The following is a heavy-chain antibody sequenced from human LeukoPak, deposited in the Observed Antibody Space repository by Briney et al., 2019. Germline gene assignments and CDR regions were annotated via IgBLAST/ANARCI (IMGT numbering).Heavy chain of an antibody. CDR3: AVATYSSSWYYWYFDL. CDR1: GFTFDDYA. J-gene: IGHJ2*01. V-gene: IGHV3-9*01. D-gene: IGHD6-13*01. Sequence: GGSLRLSCAASGFTFDDYAMHWVRQAPGKGLEWVSGIGWNSGSIGYADSVKGRFTISRDNAKNSLYLQMNSLRAEDTALYYCAVATYSSSWYYWYFDLWGRGTLVTVSS. CDR2: IGWNSGSI.